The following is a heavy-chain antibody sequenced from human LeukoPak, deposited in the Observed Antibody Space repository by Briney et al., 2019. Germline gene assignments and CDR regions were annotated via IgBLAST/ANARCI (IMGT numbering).Heavy chain of an antibody. V-gene: IGHV3-7*03. J-gene: IGHJ3*02. CDR1: GFTLSIYW. CDR3: ARVFQFYSNGFDI. Sequence: GGSLRLSRAASGFTLSIYWMTWVRQAPGKGLEWVANIKQDGSEKYYVDSVKGRFTISRDNAKSSVYLQMNSLRAEDTAVYYCARVFQFYSNGFDIWGPGTMVTVSS. D-gene: IGHD2-15*01. CDR2: IKQDGSEK.